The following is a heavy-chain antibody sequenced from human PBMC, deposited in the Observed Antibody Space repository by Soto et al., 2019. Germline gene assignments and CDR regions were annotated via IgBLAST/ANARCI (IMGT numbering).Heavy chain of an antibody. Sequence: SETLSLTCTVSGGSISSYYWSWIRQPPGKGLEWIGYIYYSGSTNYNPSLKSRVTISVDTSKNQFSLKLSSVTAADTAVYYCARGRVVLRYFDWLFDYWGQGTLVTVSS. CDR3: ARGRVVLRYFDWLFDY. V-gene: IGHV4-59*01. J-gene: IGHJ4*02. D-gene: IGHD3-9*01. CDR2: IYYSGST. CDR1: GGSISSYY.